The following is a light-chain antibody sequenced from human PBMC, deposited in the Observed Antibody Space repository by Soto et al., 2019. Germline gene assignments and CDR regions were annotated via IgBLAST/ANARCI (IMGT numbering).Light chain of an antibody. Sequence: QSVLTQPPSVSGAPRQRVTISCSGSSSYIGNKPVNWYQQLPGKAPRLLIYYDDLLPSGVSDRFSGSKSGTSASLAISGLQSEDEADYYCATWDDSLNKEVFGGGTKLTVL. CDR2: YDD. V-gene: IGLV1-36*01. J-gene: IGLJ2*01. CDR1: SSYIGNKP. CDR3: ATWDDSLNKEV.